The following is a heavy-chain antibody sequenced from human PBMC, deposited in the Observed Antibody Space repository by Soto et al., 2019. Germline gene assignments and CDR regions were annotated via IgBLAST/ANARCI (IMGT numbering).Heavy chain of an antibody. D-gene: IGHD4-4*01. J-gene: IGHJ6*02. CDR2: ITPDGSGT. CDR3: AREWTTVTTSRGYYYYYGMDV. V-gene: IGHV3-74*01. CDR1: GFTFSTYW. Sequence: PGGSLRLSCAASGFTFSTYWMHWVRQAPGKGLVWVSRITPDGSGTNYADSVKGRFTISRDNAKNTLYLQMNSLRAEDTAVYYCAREWTTVTTSRGYYYYYGMDVWGQGTTVTVSS.